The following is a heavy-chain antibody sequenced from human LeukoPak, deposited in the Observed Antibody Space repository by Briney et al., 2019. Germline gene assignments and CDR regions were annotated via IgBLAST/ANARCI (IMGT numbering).Heavy chain of an antibody. Sequence: SQTLSLTCAISGDSVSSNSAAWNWIRQSPSRGLEWLGRTYYRSKWYNDYAVSVESRITINPDTSKNQFSLQLNSVTPEDTAVYYCAREEWGIAAAASYWYFDLWGRGTLVTVSS. J-gene: IGHJ2*01. D-gene: IGHD6-13*01. V-gene: IGHV6-1*01. CDR2: TYYRSKWYN. CDR1: GDSVSSNSAA. CDR3: AREEWGIAAAASYWYFDL.